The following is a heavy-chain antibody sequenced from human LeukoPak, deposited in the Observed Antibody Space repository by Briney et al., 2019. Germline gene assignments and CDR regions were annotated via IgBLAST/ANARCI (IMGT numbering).Heavy chain of an antibody. Sequence: SETLSLTCTVSGGPISSHYWSWIRQPPGKGLEWIGYIYYSGSTNYNPSLKSRVTISVDTSENQFSLKLSSVTAADTAVYYCARVSYYCSSTSCYSEFDPWGQGTLVTVSS. CDR3: ARVSYYCSSTSCYSEFDP. CDR1: GGPISSHY. V-gene: IGHV4-59*11. D-gene: IGHD2-2*01. CDR2: IYYSGST. J-gene: IGHJ5*02.